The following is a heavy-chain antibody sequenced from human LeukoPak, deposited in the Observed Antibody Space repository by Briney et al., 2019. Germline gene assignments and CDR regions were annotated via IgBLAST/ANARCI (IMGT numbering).Heavy chain of an antibody. CDR1: GYTFTDYY. CDR3: ASSDQYYYDY. CDR2: INPKIGDT. V-gene: IGHV1-2*02. J-gene: IGHJ4*02. Sequence: GASVKVSCKSSGYTFTDYYMHWVRQAPGQGLEWMGWINPKIGDTKYAEKFQGRGTMTRDTAISTAYMELSRLRSDDTAIYYCASSDQYYYDYWGQGTLVTVSS.